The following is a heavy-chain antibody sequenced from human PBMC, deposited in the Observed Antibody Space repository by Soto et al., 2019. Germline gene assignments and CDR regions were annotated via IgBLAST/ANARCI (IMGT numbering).Heavy chain of an antibody. CDR1: GYTLTELS. D-gene: IGHD3-9*01. V-gene: IGHV1-24*01. CDR3: ATLVDYDILTGYFGY. J-gene: IGHJ4*02. Sequence: GASVKVSCKVSGYTLTELSMHWVRQAPGKGLEWMGGFDPEDGETIYAQKFQGRVTMTEDTSTDTAYMELSSLRSEDTAVYYCATLVDYDILTGYFGYWGQGTLVTVSS. CDR2: FDPEDGET.